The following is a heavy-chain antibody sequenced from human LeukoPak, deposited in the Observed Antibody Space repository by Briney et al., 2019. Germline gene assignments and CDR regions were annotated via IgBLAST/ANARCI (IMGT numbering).Heavy chain of an antibody. CDR2: IYSGGST. J-gene: IGHJ4*02. Sequence: GGSLRLSCAASGFTFSSSEMKWVRQAPGKGLEWVSVIYSGGSTYYADSVKGRFTISRHNSKNTLYLQMNSLRAEDTAVYYCARAGSGSYYYYFDYWGQGTLVTVSS. D-gene: IGHD3-10*01. CDR1: GFTFSSSE. V-gene: IGHV3-53*04. CDR3: ARAGSGSYYYYFDY.